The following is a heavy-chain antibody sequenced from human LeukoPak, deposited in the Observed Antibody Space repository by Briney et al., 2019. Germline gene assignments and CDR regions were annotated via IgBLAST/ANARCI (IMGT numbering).Heavy chain of an antibody. CDR1: GFTFSSYG. CDR3: ARESGSSGYYYFDY. J-gene: IGHJ4*02. CDR2: ISYDGSKK. V-gene: IGHV3-30*03. D-gene: IGHD3-22*01. Sequence: GGSLRLSCAASGFTFSSYGMHWVRQAPGKGLEWVAVISYDGSKKSSAESVKGRFTISRDNSKNSLYLQMNSLRAEDTAVYYCARESGSSGYYYFDYWGQGTLVTVSS.